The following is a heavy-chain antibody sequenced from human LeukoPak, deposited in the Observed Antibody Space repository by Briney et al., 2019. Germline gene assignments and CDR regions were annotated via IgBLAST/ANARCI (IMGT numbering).Heavy chain of an antibody. J-gene: IGHJ4*02. D-gene: IGHD4-17*01. V-gene: IGHV4-61*02. CDR3: ARGIESYGDYGY. CDR1: GGSISSGSDY. CDR2: IYTSGST. Sequence: TSETLSLTCTVSGGSISSGSDYWSWIRQPAGKGLEWIGRIYTSGSTNYNPSLKSRVTISVDTSKNQFSLKLSSVTAADTAVYYCARGIESYGDYGYWGQGILVTVSS.